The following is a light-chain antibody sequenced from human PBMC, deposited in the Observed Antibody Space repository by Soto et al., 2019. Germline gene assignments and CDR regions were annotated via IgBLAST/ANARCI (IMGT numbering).Light chain of an antibody. J-gene: IGKJ1*01. Sequence: EIVLTQSPATLSSFPGDRVTLSCRASQAVNTRLAWYQHKPGQAPRLLIYLASNRAAGVPARFSGSGSGTDFTLTISGVEPEDFAVYYCHQRQSWPRTFGQGTTVDIK. CDR1: QAVNTR. CDR2: LAS. V-gene: IGKV3-11*01. CDR3: HQRQSWPRT.